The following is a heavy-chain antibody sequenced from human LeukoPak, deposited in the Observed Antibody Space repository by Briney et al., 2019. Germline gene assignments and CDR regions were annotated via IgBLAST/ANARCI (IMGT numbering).Heavy chain of an antibody. CDR3: AKPLEMTTGYDAFDI. V-gene: IGHV3-30*18. CDR1: GFTFSSYG. D-gene: IGHD4-17*01. J-gene: IGHJ3*02. CDR2: ISYDGSNK. Sequence: PGGSLRLSCAASGFTFSSYGMHWVRQAPGKGLEWVAVISYDGSNKYYADSVKGRFTISRDNSKNTLYLQMNSLRAEDTAVYYCAKPLEMTTGYDAFDIWGQGTMVTVSS.